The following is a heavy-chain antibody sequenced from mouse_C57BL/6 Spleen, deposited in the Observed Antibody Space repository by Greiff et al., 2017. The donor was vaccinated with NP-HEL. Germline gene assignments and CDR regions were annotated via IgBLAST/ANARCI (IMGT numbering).Heavy chain of an antibody. V-gene: IGHV5-4*01. Sequence: EVKLMESGGGLVKPGGSLKLSCAASGFTFSSYAMSWVRQTPEKRLEWVATISDGGSYTYYPDNVKGRFTISRDNAKNNLYLQMSHLKSEDTAMYYCARDPVTRGFAYWGQGTLVTVSA. CDR1: GFTFSSYA. D-gene: IGHD2-12*01. CDR3: ARDPVTRGFAY. CDR2: ISDGGSYT. J-gene: IGHJ3*01.